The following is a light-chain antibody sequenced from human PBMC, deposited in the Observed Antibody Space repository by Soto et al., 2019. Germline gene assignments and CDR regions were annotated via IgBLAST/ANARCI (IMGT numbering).Light chain of an antibody. CDR2: EVS. J-gene: IGLJ2*01. V-gene: IGLV2-14*01. Sequence: QSALTQPASVSGSPGQSITISCTGTSSDVGDYNYVSWYQQHPGKAPKLMIYEVSNRPSGLSNRFSGSKSGNTASLTISGLQAEDEADYYFSSYTTSSMGDVVFGGGTKLTVL. CDR1: SSDVGDYNY. CDR3: SSYTTSSMGDVV.